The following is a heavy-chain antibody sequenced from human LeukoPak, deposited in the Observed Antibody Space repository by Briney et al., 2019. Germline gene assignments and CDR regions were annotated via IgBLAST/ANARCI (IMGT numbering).Heavy chain of an antibody. CDR3: ARDHLGPEIAAAGSSY. Sequence: ASVKVSCKASGYSFTSYDLNWVRQATGQGLEWMGWMNPNSGNTGYAQKFQGRVTMTRNTSISTAYMELSGLRSEDTAVYYCARDHLGPEIAAAGSSYWGQGTLVTVSS. D-gene: IGHD6-13*01. J-gene: IGHJ4*02. CDR2: MNPNSGNT. CDR1: GYSFTSYD. V-gene: IGHV1-8*01.